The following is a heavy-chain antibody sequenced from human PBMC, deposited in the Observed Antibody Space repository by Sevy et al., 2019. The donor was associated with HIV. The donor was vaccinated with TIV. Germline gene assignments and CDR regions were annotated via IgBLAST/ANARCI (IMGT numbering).Heavy chain of an antibody. CDR2: IYTSGST. CDR1: GGSISSGSYY. Sequence: SETLSLTCTVSGGSISSGSYYWSWIRQPDGKGLEWIGRIYTSGSTNYNPSLKSRVTISVDTSKNQFSLKLSSVTAADTAMYYCARESGDCSSTSCYEGVFDYWGQRTLVTVSS. D-gene: IGHD2-2*01. J-gene: IGHJ4*02. V-gene: IGHV4-61*02. CDR3: ARESGDCSSTSCYEGVFDY.